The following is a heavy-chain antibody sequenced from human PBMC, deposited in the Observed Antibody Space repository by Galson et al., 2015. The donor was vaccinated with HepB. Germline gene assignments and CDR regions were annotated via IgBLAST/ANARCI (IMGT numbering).Heavy chain of an antibody. CDR2: ISYDGSNK. J-gene: IGHJ5*02. CDR1: GFTFSSYA. CDR3: AMDFGFSPEGYCSGGSCRGPPWFDP. D-gene: IGHD2-15*01. V-gene: IGHV3-30-3*01. Sequence: SLRLSCAASGFTFSSYAMHWVRQAPGKGLEWVAVISYDGSNKYYADSVKGRFTISRDNSKNTLYLQMNSLRAEDTAVYYCAMDFGFSPEGYCSGGSCRGPPWFDPWGQGTLVTVSS.